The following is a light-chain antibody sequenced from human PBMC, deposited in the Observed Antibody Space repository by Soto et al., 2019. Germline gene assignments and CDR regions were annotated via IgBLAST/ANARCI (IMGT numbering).Light chain of an antibody. V-gene: IGKV1-33*01. Sequence: DIQLTQSPSSLSASVGDRVTITCQANQDIGNYLNWYQQKPGNAPNLLIYDASELHTGVPSRFSGSGSGTDFSFTISSVQPDDFATYYCQQYDDLLSFGGGTRLEMK. CDR1: QDIGNY. CDR2: DAS. CDR3: QQYDDLLS. J-gene: IGKJ4*01.